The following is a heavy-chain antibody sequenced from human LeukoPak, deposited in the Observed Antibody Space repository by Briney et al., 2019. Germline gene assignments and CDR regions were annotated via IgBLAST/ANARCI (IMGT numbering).Heavy chain of an antibody. J-gene: IGHJ4*02. D-gene: IGHD6-19*01. CDR1: GGSFSGYY. V-gene: IGHV4-34*01. Sequence: PSDTLSLTCAVYGGSFSGYYWSWIRQPPGKGLECIGEINHSGSTNYNPSLKSRVTISVDTSKNQFSLKLSSVTAADTAVYYCARGLIPRGGFFDYWGQGTLVTVSS. CDR2: INHSGST. CDR3: ARGLIPRGGFFDY.